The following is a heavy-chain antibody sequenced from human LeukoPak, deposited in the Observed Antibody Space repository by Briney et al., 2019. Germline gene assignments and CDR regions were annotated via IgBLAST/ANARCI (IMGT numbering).Heavy chain of an antibody. J-gene: IGHJ4*02. CDR3: ARDYGDYFDY. D-gene: IGHD4-17*01. Sequence: SETLSLTCTVSGGSISSYYWSWIRQPPGKGLEGIGYIYYSGSTNYNPSLKSRVTISVDTSKNQFSLKLSSVTAADTAVYYCARDYGDYFDYWGQGTLVTVSS. CDR2: IYYSGST. V-gene: IGHV4-59*01. CDR1: GGSISSYY.